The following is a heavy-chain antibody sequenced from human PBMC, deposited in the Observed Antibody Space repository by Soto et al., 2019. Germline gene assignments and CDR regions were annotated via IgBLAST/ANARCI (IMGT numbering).Heavy chain of an antibody. CDR2: ISAYNGNT. D-gene: IGHD2-8*01. CDR3: ARDCTNGVCYLWHVYYYYGMDV. CDR1: GYTFTSYG. Sequence: ASVKVSCKASGYTFTSYGISWVRQAPGQGLEWMGWISAYNGNTNYAQKLQGRVTMTTDTSTSTAYMELRSLRSDDTAVYYCARDCTNGVCYLWHVYYYYGMDVWGQGTTVPVSS. J-gene: IGHJ6*02. V-gene: IGHV1-18*04.